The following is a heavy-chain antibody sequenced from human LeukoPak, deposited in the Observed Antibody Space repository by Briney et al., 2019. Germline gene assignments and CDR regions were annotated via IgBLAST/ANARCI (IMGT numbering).Heavy chain of an antibody. CDR3: AGGTGMDG. V-gene: IGHV3-7*05. CDR1: GVTFSSYW. J-gene: IGHJ6*02. CDR2: IKQDGSEK. Sequence: GGYRRLSCTAFGVTFSSYWMSWARQAPGKGLEWVAFIKQDGSEKYYVDFVKGRFSISRDNAKNSLYLQMNSLGADDTAVYYCAGGTGMDGWGQGSSVTVSS. D-gene: IGHD1-1*01.